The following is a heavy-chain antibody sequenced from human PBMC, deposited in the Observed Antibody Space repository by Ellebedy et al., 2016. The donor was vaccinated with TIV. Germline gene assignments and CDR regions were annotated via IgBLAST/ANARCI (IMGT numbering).Heavy chain of an antibody. Sequence: PGGSLRLSCAASGFFFSDFYMTWIRQAPGKGLEFIAYIDSRGTSMYYADSVKGRFTISRDNARNSLYLQMNSLTTEDSGVYYCTRRGMATAGTGYWGQGALVTVSS. CDR2: IDSRGTSM. V-gene: IGHV3-11*01. CDR1: GFFFSDFY. CDR3: TRRGMATAGTGY. J-gene: IGHJ4*02. D-gene: IGHD6-13*01.